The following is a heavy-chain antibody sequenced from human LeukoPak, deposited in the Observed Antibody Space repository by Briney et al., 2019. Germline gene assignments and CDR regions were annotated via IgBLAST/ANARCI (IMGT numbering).Heavy chain of an antibody. CDR3: ARTHHITIFSATFDP. D-gene: IGHD3-3*01. V-gene: IGHV4-59*01. Sequence: SETLSLTCTVSGGSISSYYWSWIRQPPGKGLEWIGYIYYSGSTNYNPSLKSRVTISVDTSKNQFSLKLSSVTAADTAVYYCARTHHITIFSATFDPWGQGTLVTVFS. J-gene: IGHJ5*02. CDR1: GGSISSYY. CDR2: IYYSGST.